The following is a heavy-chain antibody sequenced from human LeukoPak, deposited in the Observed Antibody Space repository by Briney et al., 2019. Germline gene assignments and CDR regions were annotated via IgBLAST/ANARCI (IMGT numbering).Heavy chain of an antibody. Sequence: GESLMISCKGSGYSFTNYWIGWVHQMPGKGLEWMGIIYPGDSDTRYSPSFQGQVTISADKSISTAYLQWSSLKASDTAMYYCGRYSMSGWVNSFSDYWGQGTLVTVSS. CDR1: GYSFTNYW. D-gene: IGHD6-19*01. CDR3: GRYSMSGWVNSFSDY. V-gene: IGHV5-51*07. CDR2: IYPGDSDT. J-gene: IGHJ4*02.